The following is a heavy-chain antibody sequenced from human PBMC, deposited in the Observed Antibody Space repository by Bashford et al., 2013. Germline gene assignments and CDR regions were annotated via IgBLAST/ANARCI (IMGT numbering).Heavy chain of an antibody. CDR1: GFSLSTTGVG. CDR3: AHGGSSTNWDS. V-gene: IGHV2-5*02. CDR2: IYWDDDK. J-gene: IGHJ4*02. D-gene: IGHD2-2*01. Sequence: SGPTLVKPTQTLTLTCSFSGFSLSTTGVGVGWIRQPPGKALEWLSLIYWDDDKRYSPSLKSRLTITKDTSKNQVVLTMTNMDPVDTATYYCAHGGSSTNWDSWGQGTLVTVSS.